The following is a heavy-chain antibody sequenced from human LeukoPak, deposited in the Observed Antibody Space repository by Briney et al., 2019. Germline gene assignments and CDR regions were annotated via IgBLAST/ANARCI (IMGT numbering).Heavy chain of an antibody. V-gene: IGHV4-34*01. Sequence: SETLPLTCAVYGGSFSGYYWSWIRQPPGKGLEWIGEINHSGSTNYNPSLKSRVTISVDTSKNQFSLKLSSVTAADTAVYYCAKYSYGYPNWFDPWGQGTLVTVSS. D-gene: IGHD5-18*01. J-gene: IGHJ5*02. CDR2: INHSGST. CDR1: GGSFSGYY. CDR3: AKYSYGYPNWFDP.